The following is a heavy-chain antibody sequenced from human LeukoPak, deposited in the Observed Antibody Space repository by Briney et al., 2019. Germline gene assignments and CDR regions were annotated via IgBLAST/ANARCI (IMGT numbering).Heavy chain of an antibody. Sequence: GGSLRLSCAVSGFTFSDAWMSWVRQAPGEGLEWIGRIKTKTDCGTTDYAAPVKGRFTISRDDSKNTLFLHMNSLKAEDTAVYYCATIFGGNSHRLDYWGQGTLVTVSS. CDR3: ATIFGGNSHRLDY. CDR2: IKTKTDCGTT. CDR1: GFTFSDAW. V-gene: IGHV3-15*01. J-gene: IGHJ4*02. D-gene: IGHD4-23*01.